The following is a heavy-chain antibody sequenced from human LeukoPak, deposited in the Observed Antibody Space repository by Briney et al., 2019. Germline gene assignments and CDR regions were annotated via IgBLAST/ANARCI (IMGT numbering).Heavy chain of an antibody. CDR3: ARDRNDFWSGYTYDYYYGMDV. CDR2: IIPILGIA. Sequence: ASVKVSCKASGGTFSSYAISWVRQAPGQGLEWMGGIIPILGIANYAQKFQGRVTITADKSTSTAYMELSSLRSEDTAVYYCARDRNDFWSGYTYDYYYGMDVWGQGTTVTVSS. V-gene: IGHV1-69*10. CDR1: GGTFSSYA. D-gene: IGHD3-3*01. J-gene: IGHJ6*02.